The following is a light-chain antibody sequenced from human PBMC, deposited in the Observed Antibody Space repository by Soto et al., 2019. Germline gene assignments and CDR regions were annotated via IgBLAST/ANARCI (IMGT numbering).Light chain of an antibody. J-gene: IGKJ3*01. V-gene: IGKV3-11*01. CDR3: QQRSNCS. CDR2: DAS. Sequence: EIVLTQSPATLSLSPGERATLSCRASQSVSSYLAWYQQKPGQAPRLLIYDASNRAPGIPARFSGSGSGTDFTLTISSLEPEDFAVYYCQQRSNCSFGPGTKVDIK. CDR1: QSVSSY.